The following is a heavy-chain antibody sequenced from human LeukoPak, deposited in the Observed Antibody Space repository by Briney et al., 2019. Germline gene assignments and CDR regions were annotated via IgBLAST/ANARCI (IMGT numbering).Heavy chain of an antibody. D-gene: IGHD4-23*01. J-gene: IGHJ6*04. CDR3: ARTVVTAEGYYYGMDV. CDR2: IYPGDSDT. Sequence: GESLKISCKGSGYRFTTYWVGWVRQMPGKGLEWMGIIYPGDSDTRYSPSFQGQVTISADKSISTAYLQWSSLKASDTAMYYCARTVVTAEGYYYGMDVWGKGTRVTVSS. CDR1: GYRFTTYW. V-gene: IGHV5-51*01.